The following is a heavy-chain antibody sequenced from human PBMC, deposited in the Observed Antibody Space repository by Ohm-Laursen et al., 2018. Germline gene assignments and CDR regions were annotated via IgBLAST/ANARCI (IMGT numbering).Heavy chain of an antibody. CDR3: AKDPSIAVAGTRGY. Sequence: SLRLSCTAPGFTFRRDAMSWVRQAPGRGLEWVSSLSDNGAKTYYADSVKGRFTISRDNSKNTLYLQMNSLRAEDTAVYYCAKDPSIAVAGTRGYWGQGTLVTVSS. CDR1: GFTFRRDA. CDR2: LSDNGAKT. D-gene: IGHD6-19*01. J-gene: IGHJ4*02. V-gene: IGHV3-23*01.